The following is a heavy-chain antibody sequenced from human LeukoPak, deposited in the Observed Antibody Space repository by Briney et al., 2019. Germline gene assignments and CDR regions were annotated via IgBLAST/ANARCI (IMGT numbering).Heavy chain of an antibody. CDR3: VKGMEDYDILTGVLDV. J-gene: IGHJ6*02. CDR1: GFTFSSYA. CDR2: ISSNGGST. D-gene: IGHD3-9*01. V-gene: IGHV3-64D*06. Sequence: GGSLRLSCSASGFTFSSYAMHWVRQAPGKGLEYVSAISSNGGSTYYADSVKGRFTISRDNSKNTLYLQMSSLRAEDTAVYYCVKGMEDYDILTGVLDVWGQGTTVTVPS.